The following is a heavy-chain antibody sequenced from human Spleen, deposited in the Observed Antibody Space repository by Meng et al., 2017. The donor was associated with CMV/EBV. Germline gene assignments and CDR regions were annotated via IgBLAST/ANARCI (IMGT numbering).Heavy chain of an antibody. CDR1: GYTFTRYG. CDR2: ISPYNGNT. J-gene: IGHJ5*02. CDR3: ARGDLSVDTSMANWFDP. Sequence: ASVKVSCKASGYTFTRYGISWVRQAPGQGLEWMGWISPYNGNTNYAQKLQGRVTMTTDTSTSTAYMGLSRLRSEDTAVYYCARGDLSVDTSMANWFDPWGQGTLVTVSS. D-gene: IGHD5-18*01. V-gene: IGHV1-18*01.